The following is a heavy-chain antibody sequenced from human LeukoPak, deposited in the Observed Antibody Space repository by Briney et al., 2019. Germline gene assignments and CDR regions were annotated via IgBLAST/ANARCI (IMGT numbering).Heavy chain of an antibody. V-gene: IGHV1-3*01. CDR1: GYTFTSYA. D-gene: IGHD3-9*01. CDR3: ARGNHFDWLLSYYYYGMDV. CDR2: INAGNGNT. Sequence: GASVKVSCKASGYTFTSYAMHWVRQAPGQRLEWMGWINAGNGNTKYSQKFQGRVTITRDTSASTAYMELSSLRSEDTAVYYCARGNHFDWLLSYYYYGMDVWGQGTTVTVSS. J-gene: IGHJ6*02.